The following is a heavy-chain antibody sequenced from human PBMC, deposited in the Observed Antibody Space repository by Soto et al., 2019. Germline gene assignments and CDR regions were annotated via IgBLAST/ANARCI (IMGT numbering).Heavy chain of an antibody. CDR2: IHYSGIT. CDR1: GGSISGHY. D-gene: IGHD1-1*01. CDR3: ARTAPSGTADY. V-gene: IGHV4-59*11. Sequence: QVQLQESGPGLVMPSETLSLTCAVSGGSISGHYWSWIRQPPGKGLEWIGYIHYSGITNYNPSLKSRLTISADTSRNQFSLKLSSVTAADTAVYYCARTAPSGTADYWGQGALVTVSS. J-gene: IGHJ4*02.